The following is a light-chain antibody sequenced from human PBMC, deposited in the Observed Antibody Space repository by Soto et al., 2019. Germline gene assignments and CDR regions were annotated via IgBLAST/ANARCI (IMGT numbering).Light chain of an antibody. V-gene: IGKV3-15*01. CDR3: QQYNNWPPVT. CDR1: QSVTSY. Sequence: EIVLTQSPATLSLSPGERATLSCRASQSVTSYLAWYQQRPGQAPRLLINDASTRATGIPARFSGSGSGTEFTLTISSLQSEDFAVYYCQQYNNWPPVTFGQGTKVDIK. J-gene: IGKJ1*01. CDR2: DAS.